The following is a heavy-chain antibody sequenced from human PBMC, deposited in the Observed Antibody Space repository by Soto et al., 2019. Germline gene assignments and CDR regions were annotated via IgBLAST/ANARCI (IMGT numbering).Heavy chain of an antibody. V-gene: IGHV3-48*02. Sequence: PGGSLRLSCAASGFTFSRYSMNWVRQTPGKGLEWLSYIRSSDGTKSYADSVKGRFTISSDYAKNLLYLQMNSLRDKDSAVYYCARDENYSFDYWGQGTLVTVSS. CDR3: ARDENYSFDY. CDR2: IRSSDGTK. J-gene: IGHJ4*02. D-gene: IGHD4-4*01. CDR1: GFTFSRYS.